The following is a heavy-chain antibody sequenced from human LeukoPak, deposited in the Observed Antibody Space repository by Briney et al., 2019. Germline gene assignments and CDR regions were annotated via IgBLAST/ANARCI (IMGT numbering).Heavy chain of an antibody. CDR3: ARERGGELYYYYYMDV. D-gene: IGHD1-7*01. V-gene: IGHV3-23*01. J-gene: IGHJ6*03. Sequence: PGGSLRLSCAASGFTFSNYAVTWVRQAPGKGLEWVSTLSGSGGSTYYADSVKGRFTISRDNSKNTLYLQMNSLRAEDTAIYYCARERGGELYYYYYMDVWGKGTTVTVSS. CDR2: LSGSGGST. CDR1: GFTFSNYA.